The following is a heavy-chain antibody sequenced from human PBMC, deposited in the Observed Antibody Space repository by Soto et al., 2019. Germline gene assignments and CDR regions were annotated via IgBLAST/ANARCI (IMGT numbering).Heavy chain of an antibody. J-gene: IGHJ4*02. Sequence: QVQLVQSGAEVKKPGASVKVSCKASGYTFTGDYIHWVRQAPGHGLEWMGWINPNSGGTNYAQNFQGRVTMTRDTSISTAYMELNGLTSDDTAVYYCARVRAAVAPDFDYWGQGTLVTVSS. V-gene: IGHV1-2*02. D-gene: IGHD6-13*01. CDR2: INPNSGGT. CDR1: GYTFTGDY. CDR3: ARVRAAVAPDFDY.